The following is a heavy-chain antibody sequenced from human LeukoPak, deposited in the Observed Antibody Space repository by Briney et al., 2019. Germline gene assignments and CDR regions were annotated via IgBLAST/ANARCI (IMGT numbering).Heavy chain of an antibody. V-gene: IGHV1-24*01. CDR1: GYTLTELS. CDR3: ARGSGSYRASHYYYMDV. Sequence: ASVKVSCKVSGYTLTELSMHWVRQAPGKGLEWMGGFDPEDGETIYAQKFQGRVTMTRDTSISTAYMELSRLRSDDTAVYYCARGSGSYRASHYYYMDVWGKGTTVTISS. CDR2: FDPEDGET. J-gene: IGHJ6*03. D-gene: IGHD3-10*01.